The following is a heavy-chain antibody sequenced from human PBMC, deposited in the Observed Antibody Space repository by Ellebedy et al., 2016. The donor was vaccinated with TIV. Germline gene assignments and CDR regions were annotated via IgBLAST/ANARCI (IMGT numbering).Heavy chain of an antibody. CDR3: ARAGGLYSLYYFDY. CDR2: ISYDGSNK. J-gene: IGHJ4*02. Sequence: GESLKISCAASGFTFSSYAMHWVRQAPGKGLEWVTVISYDGSNKYYTDSVKGRFTISRDNSKNTLYLQMNSLRAEDTAVYYCARAGGLYSLYYFDYWGQGTLVTVSS. CDR1: GFTFSSYA. V-gene: IGHV3-30-3*01. D-gene: IGHD1-26*01.